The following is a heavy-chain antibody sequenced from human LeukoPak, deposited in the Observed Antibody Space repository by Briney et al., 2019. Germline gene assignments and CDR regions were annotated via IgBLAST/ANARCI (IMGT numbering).Heavy chain of an antibody. CDR3: VSFYETY. CDR1: GFTFSNDA. J-gene: IGHJ4*02. D-gene: IGHD2-2*01. V-gene: IGHV3-74*01. Sequence: GGSLGLSCAASGFTFSNDAMTWVRQAPGKGLVWVSHINSDGSWTSYADSVKGRFTISKDNAKNTVYLQMNNLRAEDTAVYYCVSFYETYWGRGTLVTVSS. CDR2: INSDGSWT.